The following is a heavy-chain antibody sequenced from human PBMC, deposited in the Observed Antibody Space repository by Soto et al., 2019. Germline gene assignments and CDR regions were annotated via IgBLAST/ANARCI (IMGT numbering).Heavy chain of an antibody. J-gene: IGHJ6*02. CDR3: ARSITIFGVVIAPYYYYGMDV. V-gene: IGHV1-69*13. CDR1: GGTFSSYA. CDR2: IIPIFGTA. D-gene: IGHD3-3*01. Sequence: SVKVSCKASGGTFSSYAISWVRQAPGQGLEWMGGIIPIFGTANYAQKFQGRVTITADESTSTAYMELSSLRSEDTAVYYCARSITIFGVVIAPYYYYGMDVWG.